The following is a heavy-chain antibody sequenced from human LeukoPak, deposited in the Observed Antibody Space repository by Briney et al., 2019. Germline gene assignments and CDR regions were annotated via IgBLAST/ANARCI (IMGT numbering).Heavy chain of an antibody. CDR1: GGSFSGYC. D-gene: IGHD2-2*01. CDR2: INHSGST. J-gene: IGHJ4*02. CDR3: ARGEWGYCSSTSCPYFDY. V-gene: IGHV4-34*01. Sequence: SETLSLTCAVYGGSFSGYCWSWIRQPPGKGLEWIGEINHSGSTNYNPSLKSRVTISVDTSKNQFSLKLSSVTAADTAVYYCARGEWGYCSSTSCPYFDYWGQGTLVTVSS.